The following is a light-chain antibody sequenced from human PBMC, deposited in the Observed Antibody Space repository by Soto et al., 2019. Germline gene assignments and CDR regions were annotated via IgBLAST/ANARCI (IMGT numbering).Light chain of an antibody. Sequence: QSALTQPPSASGTPGQRVTISCSGSSSNIGSNTVNWYQQLPGTAPKLLIYSNNQQPSGVPDRFSGSKSGTSASLAISGLQSEDEAEYYCEGWAERLSGLYVFGNGTKVTVL. J-gene: IGLJ1*01. V-gene: IGLV1-44*01. CDR2: SNN. CDR1: SSNIGSNT. CDR3: EGWAERLSGLYV.